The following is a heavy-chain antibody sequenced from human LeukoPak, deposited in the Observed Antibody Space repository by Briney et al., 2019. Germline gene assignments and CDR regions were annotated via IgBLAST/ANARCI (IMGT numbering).Heavy chain of an antibody. V-gene: IGHV4-31*03. CDR3: ARASPVYFDY. CDR2: IYYSGST. CDR1: GGSISSGGYY. J-gene: IGHJ4*02. Sequence: TSETLSLTCTVSGGSISSGGYYWSWIRQHPGKGLEWIGYIYYSGSTYYNPSLKSRVTISVDTSKNQFSLKLSSVTAADTAVYYCARASPVYFDYWGQGTLVTVSS.